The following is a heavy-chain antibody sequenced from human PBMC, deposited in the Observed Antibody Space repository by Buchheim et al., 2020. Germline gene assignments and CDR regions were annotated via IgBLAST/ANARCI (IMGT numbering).Heavy chain of an antibody. J-gene: IGHJ6*03. CDR3: ASLGYCTNGVCRFPRPYYYYMDV. V-gene: IGHV4-4*02. CDR2: IYHSGST. D-gene: IGHD2-8*01. Sequence: QVQLQESGPGLVKPSGTLSLTCAVSGGSISSSNWWSWVRQPPGKGLEWIGEIYHSGSTNYNPSLKSRVTISVDKSKNQFSLKLSSVTAADTAVYYCASLGYCTNGVCRFPRPYYYYMDVWGKGTT. CDR1: GGSISSSNW.